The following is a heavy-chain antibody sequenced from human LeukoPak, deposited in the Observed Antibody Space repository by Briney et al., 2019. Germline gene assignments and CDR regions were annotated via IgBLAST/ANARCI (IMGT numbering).Heavy chain of an antibody. Sequence: GRSLRLSCAASGFTFSSYAMHWVRQAPGKGLEWVAVISYDGSNKYYADSVKGRFTISRDNAKNTLYLQMNSLRAEDTAVYYCARAHYDFWSGYLTPLDYWGQGTLVTVSS. J-gene: IGHJ4*02. CDR2: ISYDGSNK. V-gene: IGHV3-30-3*01. CDR3: ARAHYDFWSGYLTPLDY. CDR1: GFTFSSYA. D-gene: IGHD3-3*01.